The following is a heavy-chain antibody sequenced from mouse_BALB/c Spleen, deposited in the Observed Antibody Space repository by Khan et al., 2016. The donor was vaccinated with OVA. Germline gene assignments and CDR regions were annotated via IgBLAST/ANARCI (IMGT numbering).Heavy chain of an antibody. CDR2: LNPNNGGT. J-gene: IGHJ1*01. V-gene: IGHV1-22*01. D-gene: IGHD1-2*01. CDR1: GYTFTEYT. CDR3: ARREYYAYFWFFDV. Sequence: EVQLQQSGPELVKPGASVKISCKTSGYTFTEYTMHWVKQSHGKSLEWIGRLNPNNGGTSYNQKFKGKATLTVDTSSTTAYMELRSLTSEDSAVYYCARREYYAYFWFFDVWGAGTTVNVSS.